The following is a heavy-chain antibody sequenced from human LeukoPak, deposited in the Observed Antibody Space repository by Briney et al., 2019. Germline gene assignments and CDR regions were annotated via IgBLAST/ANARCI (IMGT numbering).Heavy chain of an antibody. CDR3: AREVAFGDYMDV. J-gene: IGHJ6*03. D-gene: IGHD5-12*01. CDR1: GFSFSSYR. CDR2: ISSSSSYI. V-gene: IGHV3-21*01. Sequence: GGSLRLSCAASGFSFSSYRMNWVRQAPGKGLEWVSSISSSSSYIYYADSVKGRFTISRDNAKNSLYLQMNSLRAEDTAVYYCAREVAFGDYMDVWGKGTTVTVSS.